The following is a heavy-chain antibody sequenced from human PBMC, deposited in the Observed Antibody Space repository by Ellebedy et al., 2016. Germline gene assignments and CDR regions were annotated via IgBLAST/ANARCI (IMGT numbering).Heavy chain of an antibody. CDR3: AKELFGFGYCSSTSCSGGMDV. D-gene: IGHD2-2*03. CDR1: GFTFSSYG. V-gene: IGHV3-30*18. J-gene: IGHJ6*02. Sequence: AGSLRLSXAASGFTFSSYGMHWVRQAPGKGLEWVAVISYDGSNKYYADSVKGRFTISRDNSKNTLYLQMNSLRAEDTAVYYCAKELFGFGYCSSTSCSGGMDVWGQGTTVTVSS. CDR2: ISYDGSNK.